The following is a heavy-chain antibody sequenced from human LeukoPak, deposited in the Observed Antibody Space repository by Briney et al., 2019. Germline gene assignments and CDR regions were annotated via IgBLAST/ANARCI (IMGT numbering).Heavy chain of an antibody. CDR3: ARSGEDGSRYRYFDY. J-gene: IGHJ4*02. Sequence: GGSLSLSCAASGFTFSFYTMNWVRRAPGKGLEWVSSIRSSSSSIYYADSVKGRFTISRDNAKDSLYLQMNSLRAEDTAVYYCARSGEDGSRYRYFDYWGQGTLVTVSS. CDR2: IRSSSSSI. CDR1: GFTFSFYT. V-gene: IGHV3-21*01. D-gene: IGHD3-10*01.